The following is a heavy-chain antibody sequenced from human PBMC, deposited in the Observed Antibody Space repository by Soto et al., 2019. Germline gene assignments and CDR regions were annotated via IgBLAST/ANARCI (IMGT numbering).Heavy chain of an antibody. CDR3: ARVVSVEDY. Sequence: EVQLVESGGGLVQPGGSLRLSCAASGFTFSSYSMNWVRQAPGKGLEWVSYISSGSSTTYYADSVKGRFTISRDNAKNSLYLQMNSPRDEDTAVYYCARVVSVEDYWGQGTLVTVSS. CDR2: ISSGSSTT. D-gene: IGHD2-15*01. V-gene: IGHV3-48*02. CDR1: GFTFSSYS. J-gene: IGHJ4*02.